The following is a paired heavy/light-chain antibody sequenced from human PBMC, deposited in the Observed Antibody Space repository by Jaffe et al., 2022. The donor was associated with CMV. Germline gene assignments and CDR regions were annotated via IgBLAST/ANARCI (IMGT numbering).Heavy chain of an antibody. V-gene: IGHV3-49*04. D-gene: IGHD3-16*01. CDR1: GFTFGDFV. CDR3: FRDYDVNLWSGIMY. Sequence: EVHLVESGGGLVQPGRSLRLSCIGSGFTFGDFVISWVRQAPGKGLEWVGLIKVKSHGETPQYAASVKDRFTISRDDSKSIAYLQMNSLKNEDTAVYYCFRDYDVNLWSGIMYWGQGTLVTVPS. CDR2: IKVKSHGETP. J-gene: IGHJ4*02.
Light chain of an antibody. CDR3: MQATQIPRT. Sequence: DIVMTQTPLSSPVTLGQPASISCRSSQSLVHSNGNTYLSWLQQRPGQPPRLLIYGVSNRISGVPDRFSGSGAGTDFTLKISRVEAEDVGVYYCMQATQIPRTFGGGTKVEIK. CDR2: GVS. J-gene: IGKJ4*01. CDR1: QSLVHSNGNTY. V-gene: IGKV2-24*01.